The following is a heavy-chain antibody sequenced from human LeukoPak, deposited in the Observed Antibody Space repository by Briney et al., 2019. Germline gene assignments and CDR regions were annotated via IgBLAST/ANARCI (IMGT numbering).Heavy chain of an antibody. Sequence: GGSLRLSCAASGFTFSTYGMHWVRQAPGKGLEWVAVIWYDGSIKYYADSVKGRFTISRDNSKNTLYLQMNSLRAEDTAVYYCARNAGGQQLFYYYYGMDVWGQGTTVTVSS. CDR3: ARNAGGQQLFYYYYGMDV. CDR1: GFTFSTYG. J-gene: IGHJ6*02. D-gene: IGHD6-13*01. CDR2: IWYDGSIK. V-gene: IGHV3-33*08.